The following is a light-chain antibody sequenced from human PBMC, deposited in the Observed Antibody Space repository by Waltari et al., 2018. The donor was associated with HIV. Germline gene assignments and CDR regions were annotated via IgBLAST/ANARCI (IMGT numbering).Light chain of an antibody. CDR2: EVS. V-gene: IGLV2-14*01. J-gene: IGLJ3*02. CDR3: ASYISSASPE. Sequence: QSALTQPASVSGSPGQSITISCAGTSSDLRDYNSVSWYQHHPGKVPKVIIYEVSNRPSGVPSRFSGSISANTASLTISGLQPEDEADYFCASYISSASPEFGGGTKVTVL. CDR1: SSDLRDYNS.